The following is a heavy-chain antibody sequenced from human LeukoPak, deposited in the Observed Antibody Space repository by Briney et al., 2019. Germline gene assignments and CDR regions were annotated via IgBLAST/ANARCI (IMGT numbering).Heavy chain of an antibody. CDR1: GXTFSDYA. V-gene: IGHV3-23*01. CDR2: IGGSSDFT. Sequence: GGSLRLSCAASGXTFSDYAVSWVRQAPGKGLEWVSAIGGSSDFTYYAEYVKGRFTISRDNSKETLYLQMNSLRAEDTAVYYCAKADRGWGVITKDWGQGTLVTVSS. J-gene: IGHJ4*02. D-gene: IGHD3-10*01. CDR3: AKADRGWGVITKD.